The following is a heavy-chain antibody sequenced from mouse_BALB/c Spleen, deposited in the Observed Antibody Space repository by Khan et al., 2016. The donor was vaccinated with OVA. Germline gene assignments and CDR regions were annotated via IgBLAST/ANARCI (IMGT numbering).Heavy chain of an antibody. CDR1: GYTFTSYW. CDR3: ARENYYGSSHDAMDY. J-gene: IGHJ4*01. D-gene: IGHD1-1*01. V-gene: IGHV1S41*01. Sequence: DLVKPGASVKLSCKASGYTFTSYWINWIKQRPGQGLEWIGRISPGSGTPYYNEMFKGKATLTVDISSNTAYLQLSSLSSEDSAVYFCARENYYGSSHDAMDYWGQGTSVTVSS. CDR2: ISPGSGTP.